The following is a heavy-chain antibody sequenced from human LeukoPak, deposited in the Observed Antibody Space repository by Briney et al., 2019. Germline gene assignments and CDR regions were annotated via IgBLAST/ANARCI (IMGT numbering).Heavy chain of an antibody. J-gene: IGHJ4*02. CDR3: ARISAYGDYYFDY. Sequence: SGPTLVNPTQTLTLTCTFSGFSLITSGMCVSWIRQPPGKALEWLALIDWDNDKYYSTSLKTRLTISKDAFKNQVVLTMTNMDLVDTATYYCARISAYGDYYFDYWGQGTLVTVSS. CDR1: GFSLITSGMC. V-gene: IGHV2-70*01. D-gene: IGHD4-17*01. CDR2: IDWDNDK.